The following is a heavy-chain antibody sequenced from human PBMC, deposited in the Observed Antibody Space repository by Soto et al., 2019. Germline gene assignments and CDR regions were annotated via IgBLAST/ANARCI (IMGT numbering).Heavy chain of an antibody. J-gene: IGHJ6*02. D-gene: IGHD6-19*01. Sequence: QVQLVESGGGGVQPGRSLRLSCAASGFTFSSYGIHWVRQAPGKGLEWVAVISYDGRNKYYADSVKGRFAISRDNSRNTVYLQMSRLRAEDTAVYYCVKDGSSGWPYYYGLDVWGQGTTVTVSS. CDR3: VKDGSSGWPYYYGLDV. CDR2: ISYDGRNK. V-gene: IGHV3-30*18. CDR1: GFTFSSYG.